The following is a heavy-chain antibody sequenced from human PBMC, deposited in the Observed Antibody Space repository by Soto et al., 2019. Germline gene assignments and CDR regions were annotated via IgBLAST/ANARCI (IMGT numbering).Heavy chain of an antibody. V-gene: IGHV3-23*01. CDR1: GFTFSSYA. CDR3: AKKGLGSLSTFFSGSGCHYAFDI. D-gene: IGHD2-15*01. CDR2: ISGGGAGT. J-gene: IGHJ3*02. Sequence: EVQLLESGGGLVQPGGSLRLSCAASGFTFSSYAIRWVRQPPGKGLEWVSTISGGGAGTYYADSMKGHFTISRDNSKNTLYMQMNSLRAGDTDIYYCAKKGLGSLSTFFSGSGCHYAFDIWGQGTMDTVSS.